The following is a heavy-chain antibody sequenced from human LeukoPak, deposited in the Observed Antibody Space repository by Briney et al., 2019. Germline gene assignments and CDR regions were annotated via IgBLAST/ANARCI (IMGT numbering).Heavy chain of an antibody. V-gene: IGHV3-21*01. J-gene: IGHJ3*02. D-gene: IGHD1-1*01. CDR2: ISSSSSYI. CDR3: ARGAADGGTQAFDI. Sequence: GGSLRLSCAASGFTFSSYSMNWVRQAPGKGLEWVSSISSSSSYIYYADSVKGRFTISRDNAKNSLYLQMNSLRAEDTAVYYCARGAADGGTQAFDIWGQGTMVTVSS. CDR1: GFTFSSYS.